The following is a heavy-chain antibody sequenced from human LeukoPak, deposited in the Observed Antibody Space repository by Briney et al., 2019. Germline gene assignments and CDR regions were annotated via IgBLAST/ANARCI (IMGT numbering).Heavy chain of an antibody. CDR1: GGSISSGDYY. CDR2: IYYSGST. D-gene: IGHD3-22*01. CDR3: ARDAVITTSSDY. V-gene: IGHV4-30-4*01. J-gene: IGHJ4*02. Sequence: SETLSLTCTVSGGSISSGDYYWSWIRQPPGKGLEWIGYIYYSGSTYYNPSLKSRVTISVDTSKNQFSLKLSSVTAADTAVYYCARDAVITTSSDYWGQGTLVTVSS.